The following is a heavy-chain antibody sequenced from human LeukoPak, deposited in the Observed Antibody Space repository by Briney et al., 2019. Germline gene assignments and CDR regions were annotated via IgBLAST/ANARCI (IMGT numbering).Heavy chain of an antibody. Sequence: PGGSLRLSCAASGFTLRSYRMNWVRQAPGKGLEWVSSISSSSSYIYYADSVKGRFTISRDNAKNSLYLQMNSLTAEDTAVYYCARDPPDIVATIMVEVGYWGQGTLVTVSS. J-gene: IGHJ4*02. D-gene: IGHD5-12*01. CDR1: GFTLRSYR. CDR3: ARDPPDIVATIMVEVGY. V-gene: IGHV3-21*04. CDR2: ISSSSSYI.